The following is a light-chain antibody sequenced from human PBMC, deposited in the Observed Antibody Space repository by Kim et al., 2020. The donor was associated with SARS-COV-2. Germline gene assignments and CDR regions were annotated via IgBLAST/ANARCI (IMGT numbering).Light chain of an antibody. Sequence: GQRVTSSCSGSSSNIGRNTVIWYQQLPGTAPKLLIYSNNQRPLGVPDRFSGYTSGPSASLAISGLQFEDEADYYCAAWDDSLNGYVFGTGTKVTVL. CDR3: AAWDDSLNGYV. V-gene: IGLV1-44*01. J-gene: IGLJ1*01. CDR2: SNN. CDR1: SSNIGRNT.